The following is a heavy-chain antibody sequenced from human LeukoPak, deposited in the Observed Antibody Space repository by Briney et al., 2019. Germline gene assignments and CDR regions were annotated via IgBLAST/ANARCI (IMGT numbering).Heavy chain of an antibody. CDR2: INHSGST. CDR3: ARGRYYGSGSYYNY. D-gene: IGHD3-10*01. CDR1: GGSFSGYY. V-gene: IGHV4-34*01. J-gene: IGHJ4*02. Sequence: PSETLSLTCAVYGGSFSGYYWSWIRLPPGKGLEWIGEINHSGSTNYNPSLKSRVTISVDTSKNQFSLKLSSVTAADTAVYYCARGRYYGSGSYYNYWGQGTLVTVSS.